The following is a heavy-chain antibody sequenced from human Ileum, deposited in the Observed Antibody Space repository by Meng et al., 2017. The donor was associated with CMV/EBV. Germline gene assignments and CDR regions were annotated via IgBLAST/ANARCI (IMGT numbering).Heavy chain of an antibody. CDR1: GDSISSGDFY. Sequence: VRLEDSGPGLWKPSQTLSLICTVSGDSISSGDFYWTWIRQSPGKGPEWIGYIYYSGSTYYNPSLKSRLTIALDTSKNQFSLRLTSVTDADTGVYYCATEYSASPGWFDPWGQGILVTVSS. CDR3: ATEYSASPGWFDP. CDR2: IYYSGST. J-gene: IGHJ5*02. D-gene: IGHD5-12*01. V-gene: IGHV4-30-4*08.